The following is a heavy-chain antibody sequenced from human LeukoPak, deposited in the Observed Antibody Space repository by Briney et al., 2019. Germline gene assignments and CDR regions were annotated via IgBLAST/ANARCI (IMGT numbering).Heavy chain of an antibody. D-gene: IGHD3-3*01. CDR1: GFTFGDYA. V-gene: IGHV3-49*03. CDR3: TRDGLYDFWSGYSPNFDY. CDR2: IRSKAYGGTT. Sequence: GGSLRLSCTASGFTFGDYAMSWFRQAPGKGLEWVGFIRSKAYGGTTEYAASVKGRFTISRDDSKSIACLQMNSLKTEDTAVYYCTRDGLYDFWSGYSPNFDYWGQGTLVTVSS. J-gene: IGHJ4*02.